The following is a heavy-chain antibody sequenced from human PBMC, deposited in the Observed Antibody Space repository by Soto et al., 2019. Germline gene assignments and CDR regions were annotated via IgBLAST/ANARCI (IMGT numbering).Heavy chain of an antibody. CDR1: GGAFTNYS. D-gene: IGHD1-20*01. CDR2: IIPLHNTS. Sequence: SVKVSCKVSGGAFTNYSLNWVRHAPGQGLEWLGGIIPLHNTSNYSLKLLGRGSVTADISSNTVYMHLSGLTSDDTATYYCAIWSNWNPLYYRGMDVWGQGTTVTVS. J-gene: IGHJ6*02. V-gene: IGHV1-69*08. CDR3: AIWSNWNPLYYRGMDV.